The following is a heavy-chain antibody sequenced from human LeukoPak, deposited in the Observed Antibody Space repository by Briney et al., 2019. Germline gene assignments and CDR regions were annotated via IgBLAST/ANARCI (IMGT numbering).Heavy chain of an antibody. V-gene: IGHV3-21*01. CDR1: GFTFSSYS. D-gene: IGHD2-2*01. Sequence: PGGSLRLSCAASGFTFSSYSMNWVRQAPGKGLEWVSSISSSSSYIYYADSMRGRFTISRDNAKKSLYLQMNSLRAEDTAVYYCARREGYCSSTSCNHYYMDVWGKGTTVTVSS. J-gene: IGHJ6*03. CDR3: ARREGYCSSTSCNHYYMDV. CDR2: ISSSSSYI.